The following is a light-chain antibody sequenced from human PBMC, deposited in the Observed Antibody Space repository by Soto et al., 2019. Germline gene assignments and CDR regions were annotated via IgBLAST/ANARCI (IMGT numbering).Light chain of an antibody. CDR3: QQYDSFSWT. V-gene: IGKV1-39*01. CDR1: QSISSY. Sequence: DIQMTPSPSSLSASVGDRVTITCLASQSISSYLNWYQQKPGKAPKLLIYAASSLQSGVPSRFSGSGSGTEFTLTISSLQPDDFATYYCQQYDSFSWTFGQGTKVDIK. J-gene: IGKJ1*01. CDR2: AAS.